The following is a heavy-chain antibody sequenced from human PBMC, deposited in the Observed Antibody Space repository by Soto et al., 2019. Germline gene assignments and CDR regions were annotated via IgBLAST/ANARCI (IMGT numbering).Heavy chain of an antibody. J-gene: IGHJ6*02. Sequence: PSETLSLTCTVSGGSISSYYWSWIRQPPGKGLEWIGYIYYSGSTNYNPSLKSRVTISVDTSKNQFSLKLSSVTAADTAVYYCARRAVRGLKDYYGMDVWGQGTTVTVSS. D-gene: IGHD3-10*01. CDR2: IYYSGST. CDR3: ARRAVRGLKDYYGMDV. V-gene: IGHV4-59*12. CDR1: GGSISSYY.